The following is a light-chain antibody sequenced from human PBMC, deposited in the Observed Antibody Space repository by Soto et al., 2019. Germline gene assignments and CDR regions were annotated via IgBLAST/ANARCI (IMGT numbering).Light chain of an antibody. CDR2: DAS. J-gene: IGKJ5*01. CDR3: QQRSNRIT. CDR1: QNVDTNY. Sequence: EIVLTQSPGTLSLSPGERATLSCRASQNVDTNYLAWYQQKPGQAPRLLIYDASNRATGIPARFSGSGSGTDFTLTISSLEPEDFAVYYCQQRSNRITFGQGTRLEI. V-gene: IGKV3-11*01.